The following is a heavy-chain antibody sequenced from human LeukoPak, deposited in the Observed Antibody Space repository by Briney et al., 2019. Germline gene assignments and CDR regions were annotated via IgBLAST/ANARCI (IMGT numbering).Heavy chain of an antibody. CDR3: ARLENWVFDY. Sequence: LQTLSLTCAISGDSVSSNSAAWNWIRQSPSRGLERLGRTYYRSKWRNDYAVSVKSRITVNPDTSKNQFSLQLFSVTPEDTAVYYCARLENWVFDYWGQGTLVTVSS. CDR1: GDSVSSNSAA. J-gene: IGHJ4*02. V-gene: IGHV6-1*01. CDR2: TYYRSKWRN. D-gene: IGHD7-27*01.